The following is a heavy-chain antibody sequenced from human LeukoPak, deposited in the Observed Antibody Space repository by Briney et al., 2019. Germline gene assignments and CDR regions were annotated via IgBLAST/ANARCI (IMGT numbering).Heavy chain of an antibody. V-gene: IGHV3-23*01. J-gene: IGHJ4*02. CDR1: GFTFSSYS. D-gene: IGHD6-13*01. Sequence: GGSLRLSCAASGFTFSSYSMSWVRQAPGKGLEWVSTISGSGGSTYYADSVKGRFTISRDNAKNTLYLQMNGLRAEDTAVYYCAKLKSSSSSWPLDYWGQGTLVTVSS. CDR2: ISGSGGST. CDR3: AKLKSSSSSWPLDY.